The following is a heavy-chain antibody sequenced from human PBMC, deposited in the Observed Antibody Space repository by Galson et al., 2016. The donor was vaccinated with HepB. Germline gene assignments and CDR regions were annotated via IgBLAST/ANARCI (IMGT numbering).Heavy chain of an antibody. V-gene: IGHV3-23*01. CDR1: GFTFSTYA. D-gene: IGHD1-26*01. CDR2: LSGSGGST. Sequence: SLRLSCATSGFTFSTYAMHWVRQAPGKGLEWVSALSGSGGSTYYADSVKGRFTISRDNSKSTLYLQMNSLRAEDTAVYYCAKSSSGATPRPNFDYWGQGTPVTVSS. CDR3: AKSSSGATPRPNFDY. J-gene: IGHJ4*02.